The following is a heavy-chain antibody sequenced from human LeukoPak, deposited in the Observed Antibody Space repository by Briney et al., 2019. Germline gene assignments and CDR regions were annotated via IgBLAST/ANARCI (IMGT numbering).Heavy chain of an antibody. J-gene: IGHJ4*02. CDR2: ISSGGSYI. D-gene: IGHD6-19*01. Sequence: GGSLRLSCAASGFSFSKYNMNWVRQAPGKGLEWVSSISSGGSYIYYADSVKGRFTISRDNAKNSLYLQMNSLRAEDTAVYCCARETSGQWLADYWGQGTLVTVSS. CDR1: GFSFSKYN. V-gene: IGHV3-21*01. CDR3: ARETSGQWLADY.